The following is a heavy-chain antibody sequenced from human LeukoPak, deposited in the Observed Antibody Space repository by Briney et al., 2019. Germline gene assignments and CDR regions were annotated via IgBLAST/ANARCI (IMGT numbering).Heavy chain of an antibody. CDR1: GFTFSSYW. CDR3: ARGVRENLFGY. Sequence: GGSLRLSCAASGFTFSSYWMHWVRQAPGKGLVWVSRINSDGSSTSYADSAKGRSTISRDNAKNTLYLQMNSLRAEDTAVYYCARGVRENLFGYWGQGTLVTVSS. V-gene: IGHV3-74*01. CDR2: INSDGSST. D-gene: IGHD1-14*01. J-gene: IGHJ4*02.